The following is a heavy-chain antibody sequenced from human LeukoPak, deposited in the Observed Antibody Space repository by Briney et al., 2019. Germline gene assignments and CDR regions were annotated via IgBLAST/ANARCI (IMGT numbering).Heavy chain of an antibody. CDR3: ARTLTLPNWFDP. D-gene: IGHD2-21*02. Sequence: VASVKVSCKASGYTFTSYYLHWVRQAPGQGLEWMGIINPSGGSTSYAQKFQGRVTMTRDTSTSTVYMELSSLRSEDTAVYYCARTLTLPNWFDPWGQGTLATVSS. J-gene: IGHJ5*02. V-gene: IGHV1-46*01. CDR2: INPSGGST. CDR1: GYTFTSYY.